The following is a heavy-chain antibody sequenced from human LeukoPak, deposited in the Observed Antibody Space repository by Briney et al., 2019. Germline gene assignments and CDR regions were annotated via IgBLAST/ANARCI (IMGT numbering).Heavy chain of an antibody. D-gene: IGHD3-3*01. CDR2: IKQDGSEE. V-gene: IGHV3-7*03. CDR1: GFTFSSYW. CDR3: ARVITIFGVPNYGMDV. Sequence: GGSLRLSCAASGFTFSSYWMSWVRQAPGKGLEWVANIKQDGSEEYYVDSVKGRFTISRDNAKNSLYLQMNSLRAEDTAVYYCARVITIFGVPNYGMDVWGQGTTVTVSS. J-gene: IGHJ6*02.